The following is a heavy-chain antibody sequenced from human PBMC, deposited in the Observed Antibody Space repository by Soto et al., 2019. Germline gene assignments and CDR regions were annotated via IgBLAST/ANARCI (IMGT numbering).Heavy chain of an antibody. Sequence: GESLKISCRTSGYRFTSYWIAWVRQMPGKGLEWMGIIFPSDSDTRYSPSFQGQVTISADRSTSTVFLQWASLKASDTAVYFCARKDKSGYFNWFDPWGQGTLVTVSP. CDR2: IFPSDSDT. J-gene: IGHJ5*02. V-gene: IGHV5-51*01. CDR3: ARKDKSGYFNWFDP. CDR1: GYRFTSYW. D-gene: IGHD3-22*01.